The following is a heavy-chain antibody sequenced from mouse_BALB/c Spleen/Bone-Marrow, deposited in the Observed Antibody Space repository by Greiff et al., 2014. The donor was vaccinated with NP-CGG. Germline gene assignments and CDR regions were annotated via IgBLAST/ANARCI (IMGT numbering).Heavy chain of an antibody. J-gene: IGHJ3*01. Sequence: QVQLQQSGAELAKPGASVKMSCKASGYTFTSYWMHWVKQRPGQGLEWIGYINPSTGYTEYNQKFKDKATLTADKSSRTAYMQLSSLTSGDSAVYYCAREGYYGSPFAYWGQGTLVTVSA. V-gene: IGHV1-7*01. D-gene: IGHD1-1*01. CDR1: GYTFTSYW. CDR2: INPSTGYT. CDR3: AREGYYGSPFAY.